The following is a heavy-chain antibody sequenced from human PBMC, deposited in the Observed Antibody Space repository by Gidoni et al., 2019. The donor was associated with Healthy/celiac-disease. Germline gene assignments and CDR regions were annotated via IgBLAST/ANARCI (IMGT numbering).Heavy chain of an antibody. CDR1: GFPFSSYA. J-gene: IGHJ4*02. V-gene: IGHV3-23*01. Sequence: EVQLLESGGGLVQPGGSLRLSFAASGFPFSSYAMSWVRQAPGKGLEWVSAISGSGGSTYYADSVKGRFTISRDNSKNTLYLQMNSLRAEDTAVYYCASGSGSYYDPYFDYWGQGTLVTVSS. CDR3: ASGSGSYYDPYFDY. CDR2: ISGSGGST. D-gene: IGHD3-10*01.